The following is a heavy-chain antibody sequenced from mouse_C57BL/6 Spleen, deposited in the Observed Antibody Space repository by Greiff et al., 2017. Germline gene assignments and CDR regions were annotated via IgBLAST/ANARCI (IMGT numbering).Heavy chain of an antibody. J-gene: IGHJ4*01. CDR3: AEDYGDYYAMDY. CDR2: IYPGDGDT. V-gene: IGHV1-82*01. D-gene: IGHD2-4*01. CDR1: GYAFSSSW. Sequence: QVQLKESGPELVKPGASVKISCKASGYAFSSSWMNWVKQRPGKGLEWIGRIYPGDGDTNYNGKFKGKATLTADKSSSTAYMQLSSLTSEDSAVYFCAEDYGDYYAMDYWGQGTSVTVSS.